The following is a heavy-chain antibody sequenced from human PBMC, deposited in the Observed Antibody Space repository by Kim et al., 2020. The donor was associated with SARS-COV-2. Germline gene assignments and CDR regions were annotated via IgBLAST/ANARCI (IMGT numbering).Heavy chain of an antibody. Sequence: TYYEDSGKGRFTISRDNSKNTLYLQMNNLRAEDTAVYYCAKDLTTGTEDYGGQGTLVTVSS. CDR2: T. V-gene: IGHV3-23*01. J-gene: IGHJ4*02. CDR3: AKDLTTGTEDY. D-gene: IGHD1-1*01.